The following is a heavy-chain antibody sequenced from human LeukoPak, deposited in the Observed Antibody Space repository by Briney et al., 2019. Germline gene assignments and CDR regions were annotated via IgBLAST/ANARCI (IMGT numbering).Heavy chain of an antibody. CDR2: IYYHGST. CDR1: GGSISSGDYY. D-gene: IGHD2-15*01. Sequence: PSETLSLTCTVSGGSISSGDYYWSWIRQPPGKGLEWIGYIYYHGSTYYNPSLKSRVTISVDTSKNQVSLKLSSVTAADTAVYFCARGLPRYYFDYWGQGTLVTVSS. CDR3: ARGLPRYYFDY. J-gene: IGHJ4*02. V-gene: IGHV4-30-4*08.